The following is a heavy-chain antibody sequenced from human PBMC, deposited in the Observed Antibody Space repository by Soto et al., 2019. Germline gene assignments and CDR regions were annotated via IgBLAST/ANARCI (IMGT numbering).Heavy chain of an antibody. Sequence: QVQLQESGPGLVKPSETMSLTCTVSGDAMNHYYWSWIRQPPGQGLEWIGFIYDSGRTNYNHSLKPRVTISTDTSKNQFSLKLSSVTAADTAVYYCVRLHYSRGRYYWGQGILVTVSS. CDR3: VRLHYSRGRYY. J-gene: IGHJ4*02. D-gene: IGHD6-19*01. CDR2: IYDSGRT. V-gene: IGHV4-59*12. CDR1: GDAMNHYY.